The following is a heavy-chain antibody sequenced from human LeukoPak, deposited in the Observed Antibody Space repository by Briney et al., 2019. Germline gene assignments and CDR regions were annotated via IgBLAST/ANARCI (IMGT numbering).Heavy chain of an antibody. CDR3: ARVEPHIVVVPAAPRYWFDP. CDR1: GGSISSYY. CDR2: IYYSGST. V-gene: IGHV4-59*01. Sequence: KPSETLSLTCTVSGGSISSYYWSWIRQPPGKGLEWIGYIYYSGSTNYNPSLKSRVTISVDTSKNQFSLKLSSVTAADTAVYYCARVEPHIVVVPAAPRYWFDPWGQGTLVTVPS. J-gene: IGHJ5*02. D-gene: IGHD2-2*01.